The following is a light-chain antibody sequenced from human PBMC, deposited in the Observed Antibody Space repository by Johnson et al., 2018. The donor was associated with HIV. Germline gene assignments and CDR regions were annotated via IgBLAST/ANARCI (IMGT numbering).Light chain of an antibody. CDR2: DNN. Sequence: FVLTQPPSMSAAPGQKVTISCSGSSSNIGHNYVSWYQQLPGTAPKLLIYDNNKRPSGIPDRFSGSKSGTSATLGITGLQTGDEADYYCGTWDSSLSALAFGTGTKVTVL. J-gene: IGLJ1*01. CDR3: GTWDSSLSALA. CDR1: SSNIGHNY. V-gene: IGLV1-51*01.